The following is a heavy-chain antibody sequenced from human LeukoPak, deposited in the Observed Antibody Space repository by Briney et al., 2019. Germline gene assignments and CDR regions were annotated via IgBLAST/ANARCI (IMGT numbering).Heavy chain of an antibody. CDR2: INPNSGGT. CDR3: AKHLSWSIAVAGSYFDS. V-gene: IGHV1-2*02. J-gene: IGHJ4*02. CDR1: GYTFTGYY. D-gene: IGHD6-19*01. Sequence: ASVKVSCKASGYTFTGYYMHWVRQAPGQGLEWMGWINPNSGGTNYAQKFQGRITMTRDTSTSTAYLELSRLRSDDTAIYYCAKHLSWSIAVAGSYFDSWGQGTLVTVSS.